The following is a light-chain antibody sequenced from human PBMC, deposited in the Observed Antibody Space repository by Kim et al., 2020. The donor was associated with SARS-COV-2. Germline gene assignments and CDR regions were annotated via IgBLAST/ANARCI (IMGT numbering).Light chain of an antibody. J-gene: IGKJ2*01. CDR1: QSISSN. Sequence: LSVSTGERATLSCRASQSISSNLAWYQQKPGQAPRLLIYGASTRATDIPVRFSGSGSGTEFTLTISSLQSEDFVVYYCQQYHNMQTFGQGTKLEIK. CDR3: QQYHNMQT. V-gene: IGKV3-15*01. CDR2: GAS.